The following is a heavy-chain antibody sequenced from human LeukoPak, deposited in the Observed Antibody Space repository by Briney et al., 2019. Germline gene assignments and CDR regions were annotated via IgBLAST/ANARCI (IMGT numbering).Heavy chain of an antibody. J-gene: IGHJ4*02. CDR1: GYTFTRYA. CDR3: ARDPSNTSGRYIYFDS. CDR2: ISTYNGDT. V-gene: IGHV1-18*04. D-gene: IGHD6-19*01. Sequence: ASVRVSCTASGYTFTRYAISWVRQAPGQGREGMGWISTYNGDTNYAQNLQGRVTMTRDTSSTSDYMELRSLSSNDTAVYYRARDPSNTSGRYIYFDSWSQGTLVTVSS.